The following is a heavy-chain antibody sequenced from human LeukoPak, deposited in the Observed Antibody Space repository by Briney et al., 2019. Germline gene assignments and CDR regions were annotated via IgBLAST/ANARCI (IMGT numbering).Heavy chain of an antibody. Sequence: QPGGSLRLSCAASGFTFSSYGMHWVRQAPGKGLEWVAVISYDGSNKYYADSVKGRFTISRDNSKNTLYLQMNSLRAEDTAVYYCAKDRGLAVAGTESQHWGQGTLVTVSS. CDR1: GFTFSSYG. D-gene: IGHD6-19*01. V-gene: IGHV3-30*18. CDR3: AKDRGLAVAGTESQH. CDR2: ISYDGSNK. J-gene: IGHJ1*01.